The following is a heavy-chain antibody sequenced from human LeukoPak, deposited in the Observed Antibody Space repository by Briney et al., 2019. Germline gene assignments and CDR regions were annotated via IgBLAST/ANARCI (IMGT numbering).Heavy chain of an antibody. D-gene: IGHD3-10*02. J-gene: IGHJ4*02. V-gene: IGHV3-64*01. CDR3: ARSLCAWSYLDF. Sequence: GGSLRLSCAASGFTFSTYAMHWVRQAPGKGLEYLSAIKGDGGSTYYATSVKGKFTISRDNSKNTLYLQMNSLSAEDMAMLYCARSLCAWSYLDFWGQGALVTVSS. CDR2: IKGDGGST. CDR1: GFTFSTYA.